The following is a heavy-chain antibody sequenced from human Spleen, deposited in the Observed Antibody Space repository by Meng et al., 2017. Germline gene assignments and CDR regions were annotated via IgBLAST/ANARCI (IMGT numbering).Heavy chain of an antibody. CDR3: ARIVWAPRLGYDSGSYRLDP. CDR1: GGPVSSGSYY. V-gene: IGHV4-61*01. CDR2: IYYSGST. J-gene: IGHJ5*02. Sequence: SETLSLTCTVSGGPVSSGSYYWSWIRQPPGKGLEWTGYIYYSGSTNYNPSLKSRVTISVDTSKNQFSLKLSSATAADTAVYYCARIVWAPRLGYDSGSYRLDPWGQGTLVTVSS. D-gene: IGHD3-16*01.